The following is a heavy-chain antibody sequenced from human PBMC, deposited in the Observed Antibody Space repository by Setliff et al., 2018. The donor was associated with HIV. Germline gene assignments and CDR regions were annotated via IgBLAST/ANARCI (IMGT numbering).Heavy chain of an antibody. Sequence: GASVKVSCKAAGYTFTGDYMHRVRQAPGQGLEGMGWINSNSGGTTYAQKFQGRVTMTRDTSISTAYMEVSRLRSDDTAVYYCARDHCSSSGCYEYSYYGMDVWGQVTTVTVSS. CDR1: GYTFTGDY. J-gene: IGHJ6*02. CDR3: ARDHCSSSGCYEYSYYGMDV. CDR2: INSNSGGT. V-gene: IGHV1-2*02. D-gene: IGHD2-2*01.